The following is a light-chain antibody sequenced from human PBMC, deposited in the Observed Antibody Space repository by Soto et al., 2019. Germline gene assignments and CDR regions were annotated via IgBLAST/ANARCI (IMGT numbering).Light chain of an antibody. V-gene: IGLV1-47*01. CDR1: SSNIGTHY. J-gene: IGLJ3*02. CDR2: RND. Sequence: QSVLTQAPSASGTPGQRVTISCSGSSSNIGTHYVYWYQQLPGTAPKLLIFRNDQRPSGVPDRFSGSKSGTSASLAISGLRSEDEAEYYCAAWDDSLRVFGGGTKLTVL. CDR3: AAWDDSLRV.